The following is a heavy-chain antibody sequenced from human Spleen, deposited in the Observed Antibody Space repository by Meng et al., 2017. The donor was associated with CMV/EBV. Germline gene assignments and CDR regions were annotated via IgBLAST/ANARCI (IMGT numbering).Heavy chain of an antibody. V-gene: IGHV3-21*01. CDR3: AKGVGARPSILFDY. J-gene: IGHJ4*02. CDR2: ISSSSSYI. D-gene: IGHD1-26*01. Sequence: GESLKISCAASGFIFSHNWMHWVRQAPGKGLEWVSSISSSSSYIYYADSVKGRFTISRDNAKNSLYLQMNSLRAEDTAVYYCAKGVGARPSILFDYWGQGTLVTVSS. CDR1: GFIFSHNW.